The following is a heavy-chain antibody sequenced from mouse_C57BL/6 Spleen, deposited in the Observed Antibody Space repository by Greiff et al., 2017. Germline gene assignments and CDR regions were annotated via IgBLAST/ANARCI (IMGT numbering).Heavy chain of an antibody. D-gene: IGHD1-1*01. CDR3: ARAYYYGSSYLDY. CDR1: GFTFSSYA. CDR2: ISDGGSYT. V-gene: IGHV5-4*03. Sequence: EVKLQESGGGLVKPGGSLKLSCAASGFTFSSYAMSWVRQTPEKRLEWVATISDGGSYTYYPDNVKGRFTISRDNAKNNLYLQMSHLKSEDTAMYYCARAYYYGSSYLDYWGQGTTLTVSS. J-gene: IGHJ2*01.